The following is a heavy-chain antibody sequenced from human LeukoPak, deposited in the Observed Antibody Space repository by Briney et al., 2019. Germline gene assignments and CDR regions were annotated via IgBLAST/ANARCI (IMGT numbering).Heavy chain of an antibody. CDR2: VNRDGSET. CDR1: GFALSSHW. J-gene: IGHJ6*02. Sequence: GSLRLSCAASGFALSSHWMTWVRQVPGRGPEWVANVNRDGSETYYLDSVKGRFTISKDNAKNSLYLQMNSLRAEDTALYHCARNNGMGVWGQGTTVIVSS. V-gene: IGHV3-7*03. CDR3: ARNNGMGV.